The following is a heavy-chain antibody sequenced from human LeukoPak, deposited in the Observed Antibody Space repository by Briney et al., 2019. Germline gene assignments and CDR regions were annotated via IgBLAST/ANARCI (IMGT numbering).Heavy chain of an antibody. J-gene: IGHJ4*02. CDR1: GFTFSNYW. D-gene: IGHD6-13*01. CDR3: ASGRQLGY. CDR2: IKEDGSEK. V-gene: IGHV3-7*01. Sequence: GGSLRLSCAASGFTFSNYWMSWVRQAPGKGLEWLANIKEDGSEKYYVDSVKGRFTISRDNARNSLYLQMNSLRAEDTAVYYCASGRQLGYWGQGTLVTVSS.